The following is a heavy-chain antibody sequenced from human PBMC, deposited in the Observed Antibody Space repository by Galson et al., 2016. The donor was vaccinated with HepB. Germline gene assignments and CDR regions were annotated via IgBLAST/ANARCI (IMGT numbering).Heavy chain of an antibody. CDR1: GFTFSSYW. CDR3: ARSGGTYSSSSYYFDS. CDR2: IKRDGGEK. V-gene: IGHV3-7*01. D-gene: IGHD6-6*01. Sequence: SLRLSCAASGFTFSSYWMTWVRQAPGKGLEWVANIKRDGGEKYYVDSVKGRFTISRDNAKKSLYLQINRLRAEETAVYYCARSGGTYSSSSYYFDSWGQGTLVAVSS. J-gene: IGHJ4*02.